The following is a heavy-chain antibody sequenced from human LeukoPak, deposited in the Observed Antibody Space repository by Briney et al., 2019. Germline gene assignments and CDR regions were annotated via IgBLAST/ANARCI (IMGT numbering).Heavy chain of an antibody. Sequence: SETLSLTCTVSGGSISSYYWSWIRQPPGKGLEWIGYIYYSGSTNYNPSLKSRVTISVDTSKNQFSLKQNSVTAADTAVYYCARSLSSGWFPFDYWGQGTLVTVSS. CDR1: GGSISSYY. CDR2: IYYSGST. CDR3: ARSLSSGWFPFDY. D-gene: IGHD6-19*01. V-gene: IGHV4-59*12. J-gene: IGHJ4*02.